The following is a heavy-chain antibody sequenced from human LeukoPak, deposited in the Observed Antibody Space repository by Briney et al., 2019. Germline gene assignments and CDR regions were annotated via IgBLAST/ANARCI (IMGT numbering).Heavy chain of an antibody. V-gene: IGHV4-31*03. CDR1: GVSISSGGYY. D-gene: IGHD4-17*01. CDR2: IYYSGST. CDR3: ARDISAYGNWFDP. Sequence: SETLSLTCTVSGVSISSGGYYWSWIRQHPGKGLEWIGYIYYSGSTYYNPSLKSRVTISVDTSKNQFSLKLSSVTAADTAVYYCARDISAYGNWFDPWGQGTLVTVSS. J-gene: IGHJ5*02.